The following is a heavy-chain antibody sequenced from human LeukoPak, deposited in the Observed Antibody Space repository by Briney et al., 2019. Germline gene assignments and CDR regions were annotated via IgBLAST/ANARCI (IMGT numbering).Heavy chain of an antibody. J-gene: IGHJ1*01. D-gene: IGHD2-21*02. CDR3: ARGQNIVVVTAIQSEYFQH. CDR1: GGSFSTYY. CDR2: TIYSGST. Sequence: ETLSLTCTVSGGSFSTYYWSWIRQPPGKGLEWIGYTIYSGSTNHNPSLKSRVTISVDTSKNQFSLKLTSVTAADTAVYYCARGQNIVVVTAIQSEYFQHWGQGTLVTVSS. V-gene: IGHV4-59*01.